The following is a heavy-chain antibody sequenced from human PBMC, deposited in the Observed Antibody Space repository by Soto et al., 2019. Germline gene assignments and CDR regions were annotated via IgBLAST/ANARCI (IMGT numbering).Heavy chain of an antibody. CDR3: ARYDSYGFRRFDY. CDR1: GRTFNSYA. Sequence: GAPAEASCKASGRTFNSYARRCVRQAPGQGLEWMGGIIPIFGTANYAQKFQGRVTITADKSTSTAYMELSSLRSEDTAVYYCARYDSYGFRRFDYWGQRTLVIFSS. J-gene: IGHJ4*02. V-gene: IGHV1-69*06. CDR2: IIPIFGTA. D-gene: IGHD5-18*01.